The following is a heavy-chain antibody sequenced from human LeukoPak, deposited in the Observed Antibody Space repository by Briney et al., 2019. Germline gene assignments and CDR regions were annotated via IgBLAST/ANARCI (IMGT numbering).Heavy chain of an antibody. Sequence: PGGSLRLSCAASGFTFDDCGMSWVRQAPGKGLEWVSGINWNGGSTGYADSVKGRFTISRDNAKNSLYLQMNSLRAEDTALYYCARDRSDCSGGSCYFQPYYFDYWGQGTLVTVSS. D-gene: IGHD2-15*01. CDR3: ARDRSDCSGGSCYFQPYYFDY. V-gene: IGHV3-20*04. J-gene: IGHJ4*02. CDR2: INWNGGST. CDR1: GFTFDDCG.